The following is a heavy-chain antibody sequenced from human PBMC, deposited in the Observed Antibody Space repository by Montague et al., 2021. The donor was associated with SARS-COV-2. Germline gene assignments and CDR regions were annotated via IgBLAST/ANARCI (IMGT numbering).Heavy chain of an antibody. J-gene: IGHJ5*01. CDR2: VYWDDDK. CDR3: AHRRAPTPWDLDWFDS. Sequence: PALVKPTQTLTLTCTFSGLSCSPPRMAVGWFRQPPGKALEWLAIVYWDDDKYYTPSLKTRLTITRDTSINQVVLTMTNMAHVDTATYFCAHRRAPTPWDLDWFDSGGQGILVTVSS. V-gene: IGHV2-5*08. D-gene: IGHD1-26*01. CDR1: GLSCSPPRMA.